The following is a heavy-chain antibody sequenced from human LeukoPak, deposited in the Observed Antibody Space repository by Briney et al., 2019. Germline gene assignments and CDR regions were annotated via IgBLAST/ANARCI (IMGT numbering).Heavy chain of an antibody. D-gene: IGHD3-22*01. CDR3: ARFADSSGYYDY. V-gene: IGHV4-38-2*02. J-gene: IGHJ4*02. CDR2: IYYSGST. Sequence: SETLSLTCTVSAYSINSGYYWGWIRQPPGKGLEWIGYIYYSGSTNYNPSLKSRVTISVDTSKNQFSLKLSSVTAADTAVYYCARFADSSGYYDYWGQGTLVTVSS. CDR1: AYSINSGYY.